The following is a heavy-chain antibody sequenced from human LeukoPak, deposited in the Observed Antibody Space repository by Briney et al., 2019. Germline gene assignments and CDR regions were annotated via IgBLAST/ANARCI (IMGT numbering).Heavy chain of an antibody. J-gene: IGHJ6*03. CDR3: ARAHCSGGSCYYYYYMDV. Sequence: SETLSLTCTVSGGSISSYYWSWIRQPLGKGLEWIGYIYYSGSTNYNPSLKSRVTISVDTSKNQFSLKLSSVTAADTAVYYCARAHCSGGSCYYYYYMDVWGKGTTVTVSS. CDR1: GGSISSYY. D-gene: IGHD2-15*01. CDR2: IYYSGST. V-gene: IGHV4-59*01.